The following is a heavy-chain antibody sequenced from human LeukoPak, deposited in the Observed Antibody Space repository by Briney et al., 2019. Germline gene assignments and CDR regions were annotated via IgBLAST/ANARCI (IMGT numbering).Heavy chain of an antibody. CDR3: ARASRYGDYVSWFDP. J-gene: IGHJ5*02. V-gene: IGHV1-69*13. D-gene: IGHD4-17*01. CDR1: GGTFSSYA. CDR2: IIPIFGTA. Sequence: SVKVSCKASGGTFSSYAISWVRQAPGQGLEWMGGIIPIFGTANYAQKFQGGVTITADESTSTAYMELSSLRSEDTAVYYCARASRYGDYVSWFDPWGQGTLVTVSS.